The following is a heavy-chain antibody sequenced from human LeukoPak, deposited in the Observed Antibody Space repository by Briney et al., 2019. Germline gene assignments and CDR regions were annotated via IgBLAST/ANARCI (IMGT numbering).Heavy chain of an antibody. J-gene: IGHJ4*02. D-gene: IGHD5-24*01. CDR1: GGSSSTYY. CDR3: ARGIVGGYNPVFDF. CDR2: VYYRGYT. V-gene: IGHV4-59*01. Sequence: SETLSLTCTVYGGSSSTYYWSWIRQPPGKGLEWIGYVYYRGYTNYNPSLKSRVTISVDTSKSHFSLNLSSVTAADTAVYFCARGIVGGYNPVFDFWGQGTLVTVSS.